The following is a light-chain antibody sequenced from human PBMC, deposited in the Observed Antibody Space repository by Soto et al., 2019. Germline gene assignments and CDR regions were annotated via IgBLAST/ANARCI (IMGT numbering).Light chain of an antibody. CDR1: HNIYNY. CDR2: DAS. V-gene: IGKV1-33*01. CDR3: QQYNILST. Sequence: IQMTQSPSSLSASVGDRVTIACQASHNIYNYLNWYHQKPGKAPKLLIFDASNLERGVPSRFSGSGSRTHFSLSINNLQPDDFATYYCQQYNILSTFGQGTKVDIK. J-gene: IGKJ1*01.